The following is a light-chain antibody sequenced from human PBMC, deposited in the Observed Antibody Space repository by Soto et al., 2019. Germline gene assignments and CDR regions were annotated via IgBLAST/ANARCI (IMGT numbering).Light chain of an antibody. J-gene: IGKJ2*01. V-gene: IGKV3-20*01. Sequence: ESVLTQFRVTLALSPGQRATLSCRANQIVRSDYLAWYQQKPGQAPRLLIYGASSRATGIPDRFSGSGSGTDFTLTISRLEPEDFAVYYCQQFGRSPSMYTFGQGTKLEIK. CDR1: QIVRSDY. CDR3: QQFGRSPSMYT. CDR2: GAS.